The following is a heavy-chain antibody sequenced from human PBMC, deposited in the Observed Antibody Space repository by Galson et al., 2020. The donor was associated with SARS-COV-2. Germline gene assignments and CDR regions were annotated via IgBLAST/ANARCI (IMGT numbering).Heavy chain of an antibody. Sequence: ASVKVSCKASGYTFTSYGISWVRQAPGQGLEWMGWISCHNGNTNYPQKFQGRVTMTTDKWTNTVYMELRSLRSDDTAVYYCAREEDPTDFNPYFDYWGQGTQVTVSS. D-gene: IGHD1-26*01. CDR3: AREEDPTDFNPYFDY. J-gene: IGHJ4*02. CDR1: GYTFTSYG. V-gene: IGHV1-18*04. CDR2: ISCHNGNT.